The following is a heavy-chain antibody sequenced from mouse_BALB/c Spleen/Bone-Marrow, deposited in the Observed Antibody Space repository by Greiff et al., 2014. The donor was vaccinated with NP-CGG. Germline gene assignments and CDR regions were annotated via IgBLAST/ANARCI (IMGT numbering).Heavy chain of an antibody. V-gene: IGHV1-63*02. Sequence: VQVVESGAELVRPGTSVKMSCKAAGYTFTNYWIGWIKQRPGHGLEWIGDIYCGGGYTNYNEKFKGEATLTADTSSNTTYMHLSSLTSEDSAIYYCAREGSYWGQGTLVTVSA. CDR1: GYTFTNYW. CDR2: IYCGGGYT. CDR3: AREGSY. J-gene: IGHJ3*01.